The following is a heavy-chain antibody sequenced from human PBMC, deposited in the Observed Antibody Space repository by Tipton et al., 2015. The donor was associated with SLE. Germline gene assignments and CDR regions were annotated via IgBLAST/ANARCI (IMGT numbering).Heavy chain of an antibody. V-gene: IGHV3-11*04. CDR1: GFTFSDYY. J-gene: IGHJ2*01. CDR3: ASGYSSGWYRKYFDL. CDR2: ISSSGSTI. Sequence: SLRLSCAASGFTFSDYYMSWIRQAPGKGLEWVSYISSSGSTIYYADSVKGRFTISRDNAKNSLYLQMNSLRAEDTAVYYCASGYSSGWYRKYFDLWGRGTLVTVPS. D-gene: IGHD6-19*01.